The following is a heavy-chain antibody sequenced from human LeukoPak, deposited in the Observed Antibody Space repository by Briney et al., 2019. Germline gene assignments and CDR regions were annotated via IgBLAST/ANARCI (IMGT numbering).Heavy chain of an antibody. Sequence: GGSLRLSCAASGFTFSSYAMSWVRQAPGKGLEWVSTISGSGGSTYYADSVEGRFTISRDNSKNTLYLQMNSLRAEDTAVYYCAKTFTGASSYFDYWGQGTLVTVS. J-gene: IGHJ4*02. CDR3: AKTFTGASSYFDY. CDR2: ISGSGGST. V-gene: IGHV3-23*01. D-gene: IGHD3-10*01. CDR1: GFTFSSYA.